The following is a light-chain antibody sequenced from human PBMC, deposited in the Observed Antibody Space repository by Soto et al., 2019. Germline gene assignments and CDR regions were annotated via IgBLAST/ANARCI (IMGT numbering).Light chain of an antibody. CDR2: DAS. Sequence: EFVLTQSPGTLSWSPGERATLSCRASQTVRNNYLAWYQQKPGQAPRLLIYDASSRATGIPDRFSGGGSGTDFTLTISRLEPEDSAVYYCQQYGTSPLTVGGGTKVDIK. CDR1: QTVRNNY. V-gene: IGKV3-20*01. CDR3: QQYGTSPLT. J-gene: IGKJ4*01.